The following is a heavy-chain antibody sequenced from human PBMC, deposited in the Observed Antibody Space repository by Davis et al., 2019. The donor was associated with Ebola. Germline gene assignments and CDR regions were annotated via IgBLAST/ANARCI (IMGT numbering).Heavy chain of an antibody. CDR1: GFTFSSYA. CDR3: AKGPYCTNGVCYPPFDY. CDR2: ISGSGGST. Sequence: GESLKISCAASGFTFSSYAMSWVRQAPGKGLEWVSAISGSGGSTYYADSVKGRFTISRDNSKNTLYLQMNSLRAEDTAVYYCAKGPYCTNGVCYPPFDYWGQGTLVTVSS. J-gene: IGHJ4*02. V-gene: IGHV3-23*01. D-gene: IGHD2-8*01.